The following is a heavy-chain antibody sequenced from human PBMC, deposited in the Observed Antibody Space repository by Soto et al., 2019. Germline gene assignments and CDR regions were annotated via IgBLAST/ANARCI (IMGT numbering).Heavy chain of an antibody. CDR2: IYHSGST. J-gene: IGHJ4*02. CDR1: VGSISSSNW. D-gene: IGHD1-26*01. V-gene: IGHV4-4*02. Sequence: SETLSLTCAVSVGSISSSNWWSWVRQPPGKGLEWIGDIYHSGSTNYNPSLKSRVTISVDKSKNQFSLKLNSVTAADTAVYYCARDSGAYQPFDSWGQGTLVTVSS. CDR3: ARDSGAYQPFDS.